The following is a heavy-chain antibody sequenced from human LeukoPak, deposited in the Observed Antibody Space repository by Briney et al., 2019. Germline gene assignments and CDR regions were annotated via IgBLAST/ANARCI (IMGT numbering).Heavy chain of an antibody. CDR3: ARLGTMIVRFDP. CDR2: INHSGST. V-gene: IGHV4-34*01. CDR1: GGSFSGYY. Sequence: MTSETLSLACAVYGGSFSGYYWSWIRQPPGKGLEWIGEINHSGSTNYNPSLKSRVTISVDTSKNQFSLKLSSVTAADTAVYYCARLGTMIVRFDPWGQGTLVTVSS. J-gene: IGHJ5*02. D-gene: IGHD3-22*01.